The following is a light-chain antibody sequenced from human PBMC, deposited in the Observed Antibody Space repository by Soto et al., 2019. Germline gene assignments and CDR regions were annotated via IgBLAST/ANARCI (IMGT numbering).Light chain of an antibody. Sequence: DLQLTPSPSFLSASVGDRVTGTCRASQGINIFLAWFQQKPGKAPNLLISAASTLQSGVPSRFSGSGSETEFTLTITSLQPEDSATYYCQQRNSYPRTFGQGTKVDI. V-gene: IGKV1-9*01. J-gene: IGKJ2*01. CDR1: QGINIF. CDR3: QQRNSYPRT. CDR2: AAS.